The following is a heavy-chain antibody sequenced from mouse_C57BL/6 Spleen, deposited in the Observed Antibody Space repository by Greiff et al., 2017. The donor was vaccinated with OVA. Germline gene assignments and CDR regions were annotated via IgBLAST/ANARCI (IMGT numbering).Heavy chain of an antibody. V-gene: IGHV1-15*01. D-gene: IGHD1-1*01. CDR2: IDPETGGT. Sequence: QVQLKESGAELVRPGASVTLSCKASGYTFTDYEMHWVKQTPVHGLEWIGAIDPETGGTAYNQKFKGKAILTADKSSSTAYMELRSLTSEDSAVYYCTRGTTVVAKGDYWGQGTTLTVSS. CDR3: TRGTTVVAKGDY. J-gene: IGHJ2*01. CDR1: GYTFTDYE.